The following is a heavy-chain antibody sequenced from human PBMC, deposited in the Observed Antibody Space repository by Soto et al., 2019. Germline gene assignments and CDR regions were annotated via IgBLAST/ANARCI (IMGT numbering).Heavy chain of an antibody. CDR2: MSYSGST. D-gene: IGHD1-7*01. J-gene: IGHJ4*02. V-gene: IGHV4-30-4*01. CDR3: ATMGTPATGLYYFDN. CDR1: GGSISSGNDY. Sequence: SETLSLTSTVSGGSISSGNDYWSWIRQPPGKGLEWIGFMSYSGSTSYNASLKSRVTISVDTSKSQFSPNLSFVTAADTAVYYCATMGTPATGLYYFDNWGQGTLVTVSS.